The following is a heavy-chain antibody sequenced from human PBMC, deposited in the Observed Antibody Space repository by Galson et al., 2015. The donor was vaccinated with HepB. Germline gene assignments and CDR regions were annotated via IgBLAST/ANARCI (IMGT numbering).Heavy chain of an antibody. CDR1: GFTFSSYA. J-gene: IGHJ5*02. Sequence: SLRLSCAASGFTFSSYAMHWVRQAPGKGLEWVAVISYDGSNKYYADSVKGRFTISRDNSKNTLYLQMNSLRAEDTAVYYCARARGLDTAMVTWGQGTLVTVSS. V-gene: IGHV3-30*04. D-gene: IGHD5-18*01. CDR2: ISYDGSNK. CDR3: ARARGLDTAMVT.